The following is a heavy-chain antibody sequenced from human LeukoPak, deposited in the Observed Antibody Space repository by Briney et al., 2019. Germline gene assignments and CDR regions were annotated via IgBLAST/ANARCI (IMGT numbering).Heavy chain of an antibody. V-gene: IGHV4-30-4*08. CDR2: IYYSGST. CDR3: ARARGAFDI. CDR1: GGSISSGDYY. J-gene: IGHJ3*02. Sequence: PSETLSLTCTVSGGSISSGDYYWSWIRQPPGKGLEWIGYIYYSGSTHYNPSLKSRVTISVDTSKNQFALKLSSVTAADTDVYYCARARGAFDIWGQGKMVTVSS.